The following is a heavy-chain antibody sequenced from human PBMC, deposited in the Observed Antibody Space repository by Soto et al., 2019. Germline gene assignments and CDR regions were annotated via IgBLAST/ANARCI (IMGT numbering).Heavy chain of an antibody. CDR2: ISSSSYI. D-gene: IGHD3-10*01. CDR1: GFTFSSYS. J-gene: IGHJ5*02. Sequence: GGSLRLSCAASGFTFSSYSMNWVRQAPGKGLEWVSSISSSSYIYYADSVKGRFTISRDNAKNSLYLQMNSLRAEDTAVYYCARDMAPNWFDPWGQGTLVTVSS. V-gene: IGHV3-21*01. CDR3: ARDMAPNWFDP.